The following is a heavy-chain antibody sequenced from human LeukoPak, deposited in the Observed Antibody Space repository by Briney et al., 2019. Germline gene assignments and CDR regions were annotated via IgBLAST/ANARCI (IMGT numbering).Heavy chain of an antibody. D-gene: IGHD6-6*01. J-gene: IGHJ4*02. Sequence: SETLSLTCTVSGGSISSYYWSWIRQPPGKGLEWIGYIYTSRSTNYNRSLKSRVNISVDMSKIQFSLKLSSVTAADTAVYYCARGYSSSYKTMYYFDYWGQGTLVTVSS. CDR2: IYTSRST. V-gene: IGHV4-4*09. CDR1: GGSISSYY. CDR3: ARGYSSSYKTMYYFDY.